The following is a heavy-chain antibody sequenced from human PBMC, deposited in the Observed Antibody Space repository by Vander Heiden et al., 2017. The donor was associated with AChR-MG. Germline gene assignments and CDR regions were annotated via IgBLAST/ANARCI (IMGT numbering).Heavy chain of an antibody. CDR2: ISSSSSYI. CDR1: GFTFSSYS. J-gene: IGHJ5*02. Sequence: EVQLVESGGGLVKPGGSLRLSCAASGFTFSSYSMTWVRQAPGKGLEWVSSISSSSSYIYYADSVKGRFTIARDNAKNSLYLQRNSLRAEEMAVYYCARDSYSSSWYSRSEMGWFDPWGQGTLVTVSS. V-gene: IGHV3-21*01. CDR3: ARDSYSSSWYSRSEMGWFDP. D-gene: IGHD6-13*01.